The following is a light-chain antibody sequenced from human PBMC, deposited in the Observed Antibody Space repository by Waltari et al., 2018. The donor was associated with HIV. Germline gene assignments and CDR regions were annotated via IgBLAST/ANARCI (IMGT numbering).Light chain of an antibody. CDR1: QSVLHNSNNKSY. Sequence: DIVMTQAPYSLGVSLGERATIHCKSSQSVLHNSNNKSYIAWYQQKPGQPPKLLLYWAATRESGVPDRFSGSGSGTDFTLTTSSLQAESASVFYCQQYYSTPPTFGQGTKVEI. V-gene: IGKV4-1*01. CDR3: QQYYSTPPT. J-gene: IGKJ1*01. CDR2: WAA.